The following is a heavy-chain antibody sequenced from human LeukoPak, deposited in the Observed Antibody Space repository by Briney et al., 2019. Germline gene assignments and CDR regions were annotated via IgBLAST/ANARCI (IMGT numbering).Heavy chain of an antibody. CDR3: ARHARILDY. CDR1: GASITSYY. CDR2: IYYSGST. Sequence: SETLSLTCTVSGASITSYYWSWIRQPPGKGLELIGYIYYSGSTNYNPSLKGRVTISVETSKNQFSLKLSSVTAADTAVYYCARHARILDYWGQGILVTVSS. D-gene: IGHD2-8*02. V-gene: IGHV4-59*08. J-gene: IGHJ4*02.